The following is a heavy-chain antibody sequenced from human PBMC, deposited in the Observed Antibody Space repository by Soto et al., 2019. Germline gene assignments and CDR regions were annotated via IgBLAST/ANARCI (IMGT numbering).Heavy chain of an antibody. CDR2: IFPDDSDT. D-gene: IGHD3-16*01. J-gene: IGHJ4*02. V-gene: IGHV5-51*01. CDR1: GYIIKNYW. CDR3: FRGGVTSRTFDY. Sequence: GESLKISCKASGYIIKNYWIGWVRQMPGQGLEWMGIIFPDDSDTRYSPSFQGHVTISVDKSVSTAYVQWSSLKASDSAIYYCFRGGVTSRTFDYWGQGTLVTVSS.